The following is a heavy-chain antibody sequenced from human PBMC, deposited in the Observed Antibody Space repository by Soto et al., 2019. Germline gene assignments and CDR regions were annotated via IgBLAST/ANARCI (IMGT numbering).Heavy chain of an antibody. J-gene: IGHJ4*02. CDR3: AKDPLKNDIVVVPAAGYFDY. CDR2: ISGSGGST. D-gene: IGHD2-2*01. V-gene: IGHV3-23*01. Sequence: GGSLRLSCAASGFTFSSYAMSWVRQAPGKGLEWVSAISGSGGSTYYADSVKGRFTISRDNSKNTLYLQMNSLRAEDTAVYYCAKDPLKNDIVVVPAAGYFDYWGQGTLVTVSS. CDR1: GFTFSSYA.